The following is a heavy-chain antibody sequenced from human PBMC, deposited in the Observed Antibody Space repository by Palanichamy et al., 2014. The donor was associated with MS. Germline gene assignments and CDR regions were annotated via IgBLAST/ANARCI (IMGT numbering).Heavy chain of an antibody. CDR2: FSGIGGSS. CDR3: ARDPGGRRFGEFYGMDV. V-gene: IGHV3-23*01. CDR1: GFTFSDNA. D-gene: IGHD3-10*01. J-gene: IGHJ6*02. Sequence: VQLLESGGGLVXPGGSLRLSCAASGFTFSDNAMTWVRQAPGKGLEWVSGFSGIGGSSHYGDSVKGRFTISRDNSKNTVYLQMNSLRADDTAVYYCARDPGGRRFGEFYGMDVWGQGTTVTVSS.